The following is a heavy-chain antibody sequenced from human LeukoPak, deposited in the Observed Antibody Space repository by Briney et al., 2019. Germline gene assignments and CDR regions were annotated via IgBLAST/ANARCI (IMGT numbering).Heavy chain of an antibody. CDR3: AKGGDYNYGSFDY. CDR1: GFTFKNYW. V-gene: IGHV3-74*01. D-gene: IGHD3-10*01. J-gene: IGHJ4*02. Sequence: EGSLRLSCAASGFTFKNYWMHWVRQVPGRGLLWVLRIPGDGSDTSYADSVKGRFTISRDNAKSTVYLHMNSVRAEDTGVYYCAKGGDYNYGSFDYWGQGTLVTVSS. CDR2: IPGDGSDT.